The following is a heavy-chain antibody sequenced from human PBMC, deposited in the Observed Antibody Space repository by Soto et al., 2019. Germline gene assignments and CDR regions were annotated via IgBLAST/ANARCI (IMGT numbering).Heavy chain of an antibody. D-gene: IGHD3-22*01. CDR1: GGSISSSSYY. J-gene: IGHJ4*02. V-gene: IGHV4-39*01. Sequence: PSETLSLTCTVSGGSISSSSYYWGWIRQPPGKGLEWIGSIYYSGSTYYNPSLKSRVTISVDTSKNQFSLKLSSVTAADTAVYYCARLMRRASPFLYYYDSSGSQTTQDFDYWGQGTLVTVSS. CDR2: IYYSGST. CDR3: ARLMRRASPFLYYYDSSGSQTTQDFDY.